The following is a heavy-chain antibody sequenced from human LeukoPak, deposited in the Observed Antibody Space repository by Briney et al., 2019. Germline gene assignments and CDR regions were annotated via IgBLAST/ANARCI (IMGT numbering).Heavy chain of an antibody. CDR2: ISSSSSYI. CDR1: GFTFSSYS. CDR3: ASTFYGSGSSDY. Sequence: GGSLRLSCAASGFTFSSYSMNWVRQAPGKGLEWVSSISSSSSYIYYADSVKGRFTISRDNAKNSLYLQMNSLRAEDTAVYYCASTFYGSGSSDYWGQGTLVTVPS. D-gene: IGHD3-10*01. V-gene: IGHV3-21*01. J-gene: IGHJ4*02.